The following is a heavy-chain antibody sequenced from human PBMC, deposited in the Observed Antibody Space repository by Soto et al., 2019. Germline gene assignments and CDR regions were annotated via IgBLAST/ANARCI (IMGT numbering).Heavy chain of an antibody. V-gene: IGHV3-30*18. D-gene: IGHD5-18*01. J-gene: IGHJ5*01. CDR3: VKDRAPDPAWIQLWLRHPIDS. Sequence: PGGSLRLSCAASGFTFSSYGMHWVRQAPGKGLEWVAVITHDGSNKYYVDSVKGRFTISRDNAKNTLYLQMNSLRAEDTAVYYCVKDRAPDPAWIQLWLRHPIDSWGQGTLVTVSS. CDR1: GFTFSSYG. CDR2: ITHDGSNK.